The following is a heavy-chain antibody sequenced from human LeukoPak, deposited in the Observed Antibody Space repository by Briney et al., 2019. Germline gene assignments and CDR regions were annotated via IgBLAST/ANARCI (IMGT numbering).Heavy chain of an antibody. CDR3: ASGEPRYSSRIVVGDN. D-gene: IGHD3-22*01. CDR2: IYNSEST. V-gene: IGHV4-39*07. J-gene: IGHJ4*02. Sequence: SETLSLTCTVSGGSISSRSYYWGWIRQPPGKGLEWIGSIYNSESTYYNPSLKSRVTISVDTSRNQLSLKVSSVTAADTAVYYCASGEPRYSSRIVVGDNWGQGTLVTVSS. CDR1: GGSISSRSYY.